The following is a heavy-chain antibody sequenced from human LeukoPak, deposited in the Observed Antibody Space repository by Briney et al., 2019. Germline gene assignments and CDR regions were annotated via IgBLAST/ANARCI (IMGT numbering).Heavy chain of an antibody. CDR2: FDPEDGET. CDR1: GYTLTELS. V-gene: IGHV1-24*01. J-gene: IGHJ4*02. D-gene: IGHD3-10*01. CDR3: ATAARGLWFGEFNY. Sequence: ASVKVSCKVSGYTLTELSMHWVRQAPGKGLEWMGGFDPEDGETIYAQKFQGRVTMTEDTSTDTAYMELSSLRSEDTAVYYCATAARGLWFGEFNYWGQGTLVTVSS.